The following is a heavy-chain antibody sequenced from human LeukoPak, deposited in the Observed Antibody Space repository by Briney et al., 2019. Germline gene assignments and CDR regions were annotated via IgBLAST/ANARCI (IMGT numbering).Heavy chain of an antibody. D-gene: IGHD5-18*01. CDR1: GFTFSTYG. V-gene: IGHV3-30*02. CDR2: IRYEGTEK. Sequence: GGSLRLSCAASGFTFSTYGMHWVRQSPDKGLEWVAFIRYEGTEKYYADSVKGRFTISRDNSKNTLYLQMNSLRTEDTALYYCGKGDTTMDTTLDYWGQGTLVTVSS. J-gene: IGHJ4*02. CDR3: GKGDTTMDTTLDY.